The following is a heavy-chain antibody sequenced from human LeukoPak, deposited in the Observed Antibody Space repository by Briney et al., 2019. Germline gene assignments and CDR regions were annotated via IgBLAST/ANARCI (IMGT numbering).Heavy chain of an antibody. V-gene: IGHV3-64D*06. CDR1: GLSFSSSA. D-gene: IGHD5-24*01. Sequence: GGSLRLSCSASGLSFSSSAMHWVRHAPGKGLECGTAISSNGGSTYYADSVKGRFTISRDNSKNTLYLQMSSLRAEDTAVYYCVKGRRRDGYNYFDYWGQGTLVTVSS. J-gene: IGHJ4*02. CDR3: VKGRRRDGYNYFDY. CDR2: ISSNGGST.